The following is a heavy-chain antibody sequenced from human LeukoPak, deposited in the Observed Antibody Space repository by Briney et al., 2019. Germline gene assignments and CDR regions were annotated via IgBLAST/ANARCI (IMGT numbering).Heavy chain of an antibody. J-gene: IGHJ5*02. CDR2: MNPNSGNT. V-gene: IGHV1-8*01. CDR3: ARELVVVPAAIRGGFDP. Sequence: ASVKVSCKASGYTFTSYDINWVRQATGQGLEWMGWMNPNSGNTGYAQKFQGRVTMTRNTSISTAYMELSSLRSEDTAVYYCARELVVVPAAIRGGFDPWGQGTLVTVSS. D-gene: IGHD2-2*02. CDR1: GYTFTSYD.